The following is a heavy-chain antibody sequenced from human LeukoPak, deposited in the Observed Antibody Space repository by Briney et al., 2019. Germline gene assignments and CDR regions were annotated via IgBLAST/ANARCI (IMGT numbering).Heavy chain of an antibody. CDR1: GFPFSSYN. CDR3: ARDGDGYNQYYFDY. V-gene: IGHV3-21*01. CDR2: ITGRGRST. D-gene: IGHD5-24*01. Sequence: GGSLRLSCAASGFPFSSYNMNWVRQAPGKGLEWVSAITGRGRSTYYADSVKGRFTISRDSAKNSVYLQTNSLRAEDTAIYYCARDGDGYNQYYFDYWGQGTLVTVSS. J-gene: IGHJ4*02.